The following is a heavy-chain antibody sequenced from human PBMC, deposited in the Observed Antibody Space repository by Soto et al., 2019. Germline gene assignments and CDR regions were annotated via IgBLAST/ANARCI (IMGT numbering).Heavy chain of an antibody. CDR3: ARGSVVANSGYYYGMDV. Sequence: GGSPRLSCAASGFTFSTYAVHWVRQAPGKGLEWVAVISYDGSNKYYADSVKGRFTISRDNSKNTLYLQMNSLRAEDTAVYYCARGSVVANSGYYYGMDVWGQGTTVTVSS. V-gene: IGHV3-30-3*01. D-gene: IGHD2-15*01. CDR2: ISYDGSNK. J-gene: IGHJ6*02. CDR1: GFTFSTYA.